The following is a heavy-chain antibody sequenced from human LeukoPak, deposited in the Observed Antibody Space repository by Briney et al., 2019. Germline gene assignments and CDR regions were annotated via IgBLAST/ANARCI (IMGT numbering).Heavy chain of an antibody. V-gene: IGHV3-21*01. Sequence: PGGSLRLSCAASGFTFTSYSMNWVRQAPGKGLGWVSSISSSSSYIYYADSVKGRFTISRDNAKNSLYLQMNSLRAEDTAVYYCARDRAYGSGSYPAHFGYWGQGTLVTVSS. CDR2: ISSSSSYI. J-gene: IGHJ4*02. CDR3: ARDRAYGSGSYPAHFGY. CDR1: GFTFTSYS. D-gene: IGHD3-10*01.